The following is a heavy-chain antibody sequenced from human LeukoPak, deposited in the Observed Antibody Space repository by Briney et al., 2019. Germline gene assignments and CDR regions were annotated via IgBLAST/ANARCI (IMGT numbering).Heavy chain of an antibody. CDR1: GFTFSSYW. V-gene: IGHV3-74*01. J-gene: IGHJ3*01. CDR3: ATWDSLQLFASGLL. Sequence: GGSLRLSCAASGFTFSSYWMHWVRQVPGKGLVWVSRINTDETTTTYADSVKGRFTISRDNAKNTLSLQMNSLRAEDTAVYYCATWDSLQLFASGLLWGQGTMVTVSS. D-gene: IGHD5-24*01. CDR2: INTDETTT.